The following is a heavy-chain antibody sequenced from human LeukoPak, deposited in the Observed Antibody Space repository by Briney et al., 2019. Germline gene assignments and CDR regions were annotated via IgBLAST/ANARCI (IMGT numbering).Heavy chain of an antibody. CDR2: INHSGST. D-gene: IGHD3-10*01. J-gene: IGHJ6*02. Sequence: SETLSLTCAVYGGSFSGYYWSWIRQPPGKGLEWIGEINHSGSTNYNPSLKSRVTISVDTSKNQFSLKLSSVTAADTAVYYCARGLGRLLWFGDVQTRLDVWGQGTTVTVSS. CDR3: ARGLGRLLWFGDVQTRLDV. CDR1: GGSFSGYY. V-gene: IGHV4-34*01.